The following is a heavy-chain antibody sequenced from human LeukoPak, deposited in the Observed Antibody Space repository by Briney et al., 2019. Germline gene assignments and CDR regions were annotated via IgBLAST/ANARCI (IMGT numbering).Heavy chain of an antibody. CDR3: ARRGWGYFDY. CDR1: GGSFSGYY. D-gene: IGHD6-19*01. Sequence: SETLSLTCAVYGGSFSGYYWSWLRQPPGKGPEWTGEINHSGSTNYNPSLTSRVPTSVDTSTTQFSLKLSSETAADTAVYYCARRGWGYFDYWGQGTLVTVSS. J-gene: IGHJ4*02. CDR2: INHSGST. V-gene: IGHV4-34*01.